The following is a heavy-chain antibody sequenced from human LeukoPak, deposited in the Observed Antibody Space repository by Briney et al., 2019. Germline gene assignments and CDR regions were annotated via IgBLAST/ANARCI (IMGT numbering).Heavy chain of an antibody. CDR3: AKFAAAYNWNDLYYYGMDV. V-gene: IGHV3-30*18. D-gene: IGHD1-1*01. CDR2: ISYDGSNK. J-gene: IGHJ6*02. Sequence: PGGSLRLSCAASGFTFSSYGMHWVRQAPGKGLEWVAVISYDGSNKYYADSVKGRFTISRDNSKNTLYLQMNSLRAEDTAVYYCAKFAAAYNWNDLYYYGMDVWGQGTTVTVSS. CDR1: GFTFSSYG.